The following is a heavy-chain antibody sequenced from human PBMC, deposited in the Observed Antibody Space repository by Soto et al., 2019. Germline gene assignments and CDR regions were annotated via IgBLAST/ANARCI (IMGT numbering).Heavy chain of an antibody. CDR1: GYTFSSYG. D-gene: IGHD3-3*01. V-gene: IGHV1-18*04. CDR2: ISAYNGNR. Sequence: QVQLVQSGTEVKKPGASVKVSCKAFGYTFSSYGINWVRQAPGQGLEWMGWISAYNGNRNYAQKLQGRVTMTTDTSTSTAYMELRRLRSDDTAVYYCAKHTIFGSHYYYYGMDVWGQGTTVTVSS. J-gene: IGHJ6*02. CDR3: AKHTIFGSHYYYYGMDV.